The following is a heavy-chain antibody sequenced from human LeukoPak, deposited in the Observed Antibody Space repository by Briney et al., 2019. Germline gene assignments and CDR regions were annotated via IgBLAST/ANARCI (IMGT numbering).Heavy chain of an antibody. D-gene: IGHD3-10*01. Sequence: GGSLRLSCSASGFTFTVYTMHWVCQAPGEGLEYVSAISSNGGTTYYADSVKGRFFISRDNSKNTLFLQLSSLRPEDTAVYYCVRVGGSGSYYYGMDVWGQGTTVTVS. J-gene: IGHJ6*02. V-gene: IGHV3-64D*06. CDR3: VRVGGSGSYYYGMDV. CDR2: ISSNGGTT. CDR1: GFTFTVYT.